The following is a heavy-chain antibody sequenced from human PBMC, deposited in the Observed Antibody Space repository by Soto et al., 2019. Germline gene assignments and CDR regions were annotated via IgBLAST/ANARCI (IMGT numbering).Heavy chain of an antibody. D-gene: IGHD3-16*01. CDR2: IYYSGNT. J-gene: IGHJ4*02. V-gene: IGHV4-30-4*01. Sequence: SETLSLTCSVSGGSTSSDNYWSWIRQPPGKGLEWIGHIYYSGNTDYNPSLKSRLAISIDTSKNQFSLKLSSVTAADTAVYFCAREGGESSDGLYYFDSWGQGSLVTVSS. CDR3: AREGGESSDGLYYFDS. CDR1: GGSTSSDNY.